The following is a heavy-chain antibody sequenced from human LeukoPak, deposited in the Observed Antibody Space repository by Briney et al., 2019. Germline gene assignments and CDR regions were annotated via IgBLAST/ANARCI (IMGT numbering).Heavy chain of an antibody. V-gene: IGHV1-3*01. Sequence: ASVKVSCKAPGYTFTSYAMHWVRQAPGQRLEWMGWINAGNGNTKYSQKFQGRVTITRDTSASTAYMELSSLRSEDTAVYYCARGAYSSGWYEDYWGQGTLVTVSS. J-gene: IGHJ4*02. D-gene: IGHD6-19*01. CDR1: GYTFTSYA. CDR2: INAGNGNT. CDR3: ARGAYSSGWYEDY.